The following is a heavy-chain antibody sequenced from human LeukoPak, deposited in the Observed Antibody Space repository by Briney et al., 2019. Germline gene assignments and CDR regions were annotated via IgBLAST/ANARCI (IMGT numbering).Heavy chain of an antibody. CDR1: GYTFTSYG. D-gene: IGHD3-10*01. CDR2: ISAYNGNT. J-gene: IGHJ4*02. V-gene: IGHV1-18*01. CDR3: ARGLLWFGELSSFGY. Sequence: GASVKVSCKASGYTFTSYGISWVRQAPGQGLEWMGWISAYNGNTNYAQKLQGRVTMTTDTSTSTAYMELRSLRSDDTAVYYCARGLLWFGELSSFGYWGQGTLVTVSS.